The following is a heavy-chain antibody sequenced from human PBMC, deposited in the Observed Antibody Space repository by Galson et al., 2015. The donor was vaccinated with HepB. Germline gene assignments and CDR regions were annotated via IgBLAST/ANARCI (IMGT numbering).Heavy chain of an antibody. V-gene: IGHV3-7*03. CDR1: GFSFSDYW. CDR3: VRDRTYKGGYFFDF. D-gene: IGHD2-21*01. J-gene: IGHJ4*02. CDR2: IRYDEYEY. Sequence: SLRLSCAASGFSFSDYWMSWLRQAPGKRPEWVANIRYDEYEYYYADFVKGRFTISRDNARNSVFLQMSSLRRDDTAVYYCVRDRTYKGGYFFDFWVQGALVTVSS.